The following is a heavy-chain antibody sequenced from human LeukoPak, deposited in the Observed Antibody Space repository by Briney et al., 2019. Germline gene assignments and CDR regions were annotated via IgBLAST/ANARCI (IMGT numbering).Heavy chain of an antibody. Sequence: PGGSLRLSCAASGFTFSSYWMSWVRQAPGKGLEWVANIKQDGSEKYYVDSVKGRFTISRDHAKNSLYLQMNSLRAEDTAVYYCARRVSVPIYYYYYYGMDVWGQGTTVTVSS. CDR1: GFTFSSYW. D-gene: IGHD2-21*01. J-gene: IGHJ6*02. CDR3: ARRVSVPIYYYYYYGMDV. CDR2: IKQDGSEK. V-gene: IGHV3-7*03.